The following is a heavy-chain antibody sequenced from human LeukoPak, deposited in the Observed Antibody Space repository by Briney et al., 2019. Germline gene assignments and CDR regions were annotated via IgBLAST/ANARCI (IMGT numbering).Heavy chain of an antibody. CDR2: IYHSGST. CDR3: ARDLGGSYYFDY. V-gene: IGHV4-30-2*01. J-gene: IGHJ4*02. Sequence: SQTLSLTCAVSGGSISSGGYSGSWIRQPPGKGLEWIGYIYHSGSTYYNPSLKSRVTISVDRSKNQFSLKLSSVTAADTAVYYCARDLGGSYYFDYWGQGTLVTVSS. D-gene: IGHD2-15*01. CDR1: GGSISSGGYS.